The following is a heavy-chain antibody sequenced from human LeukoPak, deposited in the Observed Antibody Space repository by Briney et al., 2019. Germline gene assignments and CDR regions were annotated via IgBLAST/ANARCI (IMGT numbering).Heavy chain of an antibody. V-gene: IGHV3-30*04. CDR2: ISYDGSNK. Sequence: GRSLRLSCAASGFTFSDYAMHWVRQAPGKGLEWVAVISYDGSNKYYADSVKGRFTISRDNSKNTLYLQMNSLRAEDTAVYYCARDLVRCSSTSCYQYYYYYGMDVWGQGTTVTVSS. CDR3: ARDLVRCSSTSCYQYYYYYGMDV. CDR1: GFTFSDYA. D-gene: IGHD2-2*01. J-gene: IGHJ6*02.